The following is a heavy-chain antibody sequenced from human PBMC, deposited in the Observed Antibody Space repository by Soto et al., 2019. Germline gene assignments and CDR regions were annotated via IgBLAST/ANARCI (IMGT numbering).Heavy chain of an antibody. CDR3: ARGAQRNWFDP. CDR1: GGSISSGDYY. CDR2: IYYSGST. Sequence: PSETLSLTCTVSGGSISSGDYYWSWIRQPPGKGLEWIGYIYYSGSTYYNPSLKSRVTISVDTSKNQFSLKLSSVTAAETAVYYCARGAQRNWFDPWGQGTLVTVSS. J-gene: IGHJ5*02. V-gene: IGHV4-30-4*01. D-gene: IGHD1-1*01.